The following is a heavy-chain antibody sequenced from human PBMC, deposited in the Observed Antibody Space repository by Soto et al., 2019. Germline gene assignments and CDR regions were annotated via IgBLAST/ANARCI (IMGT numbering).Heavy chain of an antibody. CDR2: IDYSGIT. CDR3: ARAPFYHENNAFYSYLDA. CDR1: GVSIRSSGYY. Sequence: KTSETLSLTCTVAGVSIRSSGYYWSWIRQHPKKGLEWIGYIDYSGITYYNPSLTSRFVISVDTSENKFSLKVRSLTAADTAVYYCARAPFYHENNAFYSYLDAGGQGILVTVSS. D-gene: IGHD3-22*01. J-gene: IGHJ4*02. V-gene: IGHV4-31*03.